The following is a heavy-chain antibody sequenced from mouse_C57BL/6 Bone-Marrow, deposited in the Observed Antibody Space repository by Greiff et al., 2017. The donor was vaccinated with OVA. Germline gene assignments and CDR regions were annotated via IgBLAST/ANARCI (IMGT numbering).Heavy chain of an antibody. J-gene: IGHJ4*01. CDR3: ARRYYVDY. CDR1: GFTFSSYG. V-gene: IGHV5-6*02. D-gene: IGHD2-1*01. CDR2: ISSGGSYT. Sequence: EVKLMESGGDLVKPGGSLKLSCAASGFTFSSYGMSWVRQTPDKRLEWVATISSGGSYTYYPDSVKGRFTISRDNAKNTLYLQMSSLKSEDTDMYYCARRYYVDYWGQGTSVTVSS.